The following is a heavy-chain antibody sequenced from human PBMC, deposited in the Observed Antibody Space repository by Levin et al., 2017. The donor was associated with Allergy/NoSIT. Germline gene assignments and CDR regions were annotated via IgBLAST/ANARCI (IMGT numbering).Heavy chain of an antibody. CDR3: ATGPRGYQYYFDH. D-gene: IGHD2-2*01. Sequence: ASVKVSCKASGATFSSHAIYWLRQATGQGLEWMGGVFPIIDLANYAEKVKHRVTVTADNSTRTAYMELNSLTSEDTAVYDCATGPRGYQYYFDHWGQGTLVTVSS. V-gene: IGHV1-69*10. J-gene: IGHJ4*02. CDR1: GATFSSHA. CDR2: VFPIIDLA.